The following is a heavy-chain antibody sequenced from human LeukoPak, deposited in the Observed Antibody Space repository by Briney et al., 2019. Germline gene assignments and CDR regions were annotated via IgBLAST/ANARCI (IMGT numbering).Heavy chain of an antibody. CDR2: IYYSGST. V-gene: IGHV4-59*01. CDR1: GGSISSYF. CDR3: ARGPDIVVVVAAKGPGWFDP. J-gene: IGHJ5*02. Sequence: PSENPSLTRTVSGGSISSYFWGWVRQPPGEGQEWIWYIYYSGSTNYNPSLKSRVTISVDTSKNQFSLKLSSVTAADTAVYYCARGPDIVVVVAAKGPGWFDPWGQGTLVTVSS. D-gene: IGHD2-15*01.